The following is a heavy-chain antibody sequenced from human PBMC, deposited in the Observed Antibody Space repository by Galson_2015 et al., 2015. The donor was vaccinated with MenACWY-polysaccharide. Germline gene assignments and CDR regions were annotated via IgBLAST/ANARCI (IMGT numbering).Heavy chain of an antibody. V-gene: IGHV3-48*03. J-gene: IGHJ3*02. CDR3: ARDRGSYDAYDI. CDR2: ISGGGAMI. D-gene: IGHD5-18*01. Sequence: SLRLSCAASGFTFSTYDMNWVRQSPEKGLQWIAYISGGGAMIHYADSVKGRFTLSRDNAKDSLYLEMNSLTAEDTGLYYCARDRGSYDAYDIWGQGTVVTVSS. CDR1: GFTFSTYD.